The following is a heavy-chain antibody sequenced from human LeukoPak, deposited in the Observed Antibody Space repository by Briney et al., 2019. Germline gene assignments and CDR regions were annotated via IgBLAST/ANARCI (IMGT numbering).Heavy chain of an antibody. V-gene: IGHV3-48*03. Sequence: GGSLRLSCAASGFTFSSYEMSWVRQAPGKGLEWVSYISSSGSTIYYANSVKGRFTISRDNAKNSLYLQMNSLRAEDTAVYYCAELGITMIGGVWGKGTTVTISS. CDR1: GFTFSSYE. D-gene: IGHD3-10*02. J-gene: IGHJ6*04. CDR2: ISSSGSTI. CDR3: AELGITMIGGV.